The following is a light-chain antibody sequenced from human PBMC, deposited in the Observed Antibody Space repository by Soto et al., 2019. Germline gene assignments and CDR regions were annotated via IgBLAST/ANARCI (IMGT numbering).Light chain of an antibody. CDR1: SYNIGAGYD. J-gene: IGLJ2*01. Sequence: QSVLTQPPSVSGAPGQRVTISCTGSSYNIGAGYDVHWYQPLPGTAPKLLIYGNSNRPSGVPDRFSGSKSGTSASLAITGLQAEDEADYYCQSYDSSLSAVVFGGGTKLTVL. V-gene: IGLV1-40*01. CDR2: GNS. CDR3: QSYDSSLSAVV.